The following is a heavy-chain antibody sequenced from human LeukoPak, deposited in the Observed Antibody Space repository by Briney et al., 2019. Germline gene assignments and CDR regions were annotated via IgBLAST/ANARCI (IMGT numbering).Heavy chain of an antibody. J-gene: IGHJ6*03. CDR3: ARSYRPYYYYYMDV. CDR2: IYYSGST. CDR1: GGSISSYY. Sequence: SETLSLTCTVSGGSISSYYWSWIRQPPGKGLEWIGYIYYSGSTNYNPSLKSRVTIPVDTSKNQFSLKLSSVTAADTAVYYCARSYRPYYYYYMDVWGKGTTVTISS. V-gene: IGHV4-59*01.